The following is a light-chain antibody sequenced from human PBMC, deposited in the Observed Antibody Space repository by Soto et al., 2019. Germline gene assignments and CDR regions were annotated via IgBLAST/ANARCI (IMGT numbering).Light chain of an antibody. J-gene: IGKJ2*01. CDR3: QQTYSTPPYT. Sequence: DLQMAQSPSSLSASVGDRVTITCRASQSIDIYLNWYQQKPGKAPDLLVFAASSLQGGVPSRFTGSGSGTDFTLTINSLQPEDFATYYCQQTYSTPPYTFGQGTKLEIK. V-gene: IGKV1-39*01. CDR2: AAS. CDR1: QSIDIY.